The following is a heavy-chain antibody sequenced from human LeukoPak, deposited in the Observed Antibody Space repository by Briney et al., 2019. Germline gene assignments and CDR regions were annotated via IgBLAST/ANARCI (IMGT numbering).Heavy chain of an antibody. CDR1: GFTFSSYA. V-gene: IGHV3-23*01. D-gene: IGHD6-13*01. CDR3: AREPTYSSSWYTTCDY. Sequence: PGGSLRLSCAASGFTFSSYAMSWVRQAPGKGLEWVSATSGSGGSTYYADSVKGRFTISRDNAKNSLYLQMNSLRVEDTAVYYCAREPTYSSSWYTTCDYWGQGTLVTVSS. J-gene: IGHJ4*02. CDR2: TSGSGGST.